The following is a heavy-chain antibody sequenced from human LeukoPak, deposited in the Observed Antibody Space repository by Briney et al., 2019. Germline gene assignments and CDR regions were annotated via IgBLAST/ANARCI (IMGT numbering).Heavy chain of an antibody. Sequence: SETLSLTCTVSGGSVSSGTYYWNWIRQPPGKGLEWIGHIFYSGSTNYNPSLKSRVTMSVDTSKNQFSLKLSSVTAADTAVYYCARDRPGTAYFDYWGQGTLVTVSS. D-gene: IGHD3-10*01. J-gene: IGHJ4*02. CDR2: IFYSGST. CDR1: GGSVSSGTYY. CDR3: ARDRPGTAYFDY. V-gene: IGHV4-61*01.